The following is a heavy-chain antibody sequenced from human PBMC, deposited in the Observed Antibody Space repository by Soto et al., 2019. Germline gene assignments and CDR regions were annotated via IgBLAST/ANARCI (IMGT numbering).Heavy chain of an antibody. CDR2: ISYDGSDK. CDR3: AKALGELSPESYDY. CDR1: GFTFSSYA. V-gene: IGHV3-30*18. Sequence: QVQLVESGGGVVQPGRSLRLSCAASGFTFSSYAMHWVRQAPGKGLEGVAVISYDGSDKYYADSVKGRFTLSRDNSKNTLNLQMNSLRADDTAVYYCAKALGELSPESYDYWGQGTLITVSS. D-gene: IGHD3-16*02. J-gene: IGHJ4*02.